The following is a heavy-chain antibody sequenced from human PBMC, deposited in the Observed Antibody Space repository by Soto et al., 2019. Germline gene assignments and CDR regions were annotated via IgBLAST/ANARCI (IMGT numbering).Heavy chain of an antibody. J-gene: IGHJ4*02. CDR1: GFTFNIYW. Sequence: EVQLVESGGGLVQPGGSLRLSCVASGFTFNIYWMHWVRQAPGKGLEWVSRIDNDGSATTYADSVKGRFTISRDNAKNTLFLQMNTLRVDDTAVYYCASDNWNSYWGQGTLVTVSS. CDR3: ASDNWNSY. CDR2: IDNDGSAT. D-gene: IGHD1-1*01. V-gene: IGHV3-74*01.